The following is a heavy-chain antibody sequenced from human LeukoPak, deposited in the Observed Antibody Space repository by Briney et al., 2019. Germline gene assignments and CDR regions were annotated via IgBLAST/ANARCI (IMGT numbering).Heavy chain of an antibody. V-gene: IGHV3-30*03. D-gene: IGHD2-2*01. J-gene: IGHJ4*02. CDR1: GFTFSSYN. CDR3: ARDHSAMPSY. Sequence: GRSLRLSCAASGFTFSSYNFHWLRQAPGKGLEWLTVISYDGSYTSYGASVKGRFTVSRDNSQNTLYLQMNDLRAEDTALYYCARDHSAMPSYWGQGTLVTVSS. CDR2: ISYDGSYT.